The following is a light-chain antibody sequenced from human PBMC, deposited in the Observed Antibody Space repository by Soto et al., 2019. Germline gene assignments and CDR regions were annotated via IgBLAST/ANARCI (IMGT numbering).Light chain of an antibody. V-gene: IGLV1-44*01. CDR2: YDN. Sequence: QSVLPQPPSASGTPGQRVTISCSGSNSNIGSNTVNWYQQLPGTAPKLLIYYDNLRPSGVPDRISGSKSGTSASLAISGLHSDDEADYYCAAWDDSLNGRVFGTGTKVTVL. CDR3: AAWDDSLNGRV. J-gene: IGLJ1*01. CDR1: NSNIGSNT.